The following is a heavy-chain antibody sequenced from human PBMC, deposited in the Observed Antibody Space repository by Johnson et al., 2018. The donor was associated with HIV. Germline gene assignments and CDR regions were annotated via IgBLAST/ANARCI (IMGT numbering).Heavy chain of an antibody. CDR3: TTESRVRGGMGAFDI. J-gene: IGHJ3*02. Sequence: MQLVESGGGLVKPGGSLRLSCAASGFTFSDAWMSWVRQAPGKGLEWVGRIKSKTDGGTTDYAAPVKGRFTISRDDSKNTLYLQMNSLKTEDTAVFYCTTESRVRGGMGAFDIGGQGTMVTVSS. CDR1: GFTFSDAW. CDR2: IKSKTDGGTT. D-gene: IGHD3-10*01. V-gene: IGHV3-15*01.